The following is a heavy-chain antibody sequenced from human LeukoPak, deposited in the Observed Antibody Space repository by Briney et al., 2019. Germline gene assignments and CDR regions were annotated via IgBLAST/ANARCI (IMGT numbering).Heavy chain of an antibody. Sequence: SETLSLTCTVSGGSISSYYWSWIRQPPGKGLEWIGYIYYSGSTNYNPSLKSRVTISVDTSKNQFSLKLSSVTAADTAVYYCARDLGSGYDYSYYGMDVWGQGTTVTVSS. CDR2: IYYSGST. J-gene: IGHJ6*02. CDR1: GGSISSYY. D-gene: IGHD5-12*01. CDR3: ARDLGSGYDYSYYGMDV. V-gene: IGHV4-59*01.